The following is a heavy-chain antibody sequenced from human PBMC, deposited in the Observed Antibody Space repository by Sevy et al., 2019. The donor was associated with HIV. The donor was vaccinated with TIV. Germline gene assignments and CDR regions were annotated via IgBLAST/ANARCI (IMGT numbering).Heavy chain of an antibody. Sequence: GGSLRLSCAASGFALSNYYAMHWVRQAPGKGLEWVALISYDGSDKYYADSVKGRFTISRDNFKNTLNLQMNSLTTEDTAVYYCARPRANYVDHYFFYAMDVWGQGTTVTVSS. D-gene: IGHD4-17*01. CDR1: GFALSNYYA. CDR2: ISYDGSDK. V-gene: IGHV3-30-3*01. CDR3: ARPRANYVDHYFFYAMDV. J-gene: IGHJ6*02.